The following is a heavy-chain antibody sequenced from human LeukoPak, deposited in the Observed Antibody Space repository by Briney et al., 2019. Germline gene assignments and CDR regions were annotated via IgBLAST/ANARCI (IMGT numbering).Heavy chain of an antibody. CDR1: GFTFSNAW. CDR2: IKSKTDGGTT. Sequence: GGSLRLSCAASGFTFSNAWMSWVRQAPGKGLEWVGRIKSKTDGGTTDYAAPVKGRITISRDDSKNTLYLQMNSLKTEDTAVYYCTRRNPPTLFDYWGQGTLVTVSS. CDR3: TRRNPPTLFDY. V-gene: IGHV3-15*01. J-gene: IGHJ4*02. D-gene: IGHD1-14*01.